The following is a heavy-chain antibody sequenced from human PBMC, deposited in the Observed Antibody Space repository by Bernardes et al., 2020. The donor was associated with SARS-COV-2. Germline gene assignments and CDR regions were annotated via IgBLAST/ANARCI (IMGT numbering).Heavy chain of an antibody. CDR3: ASEEYNYGHHYFDY. CDR1: GDTFNTYA. CDR2: IIPMFGVD. Sequence: SVKVSCKASGDTFNTYAINWVRQAPGQGLEWMGRIIPMFGVDIYAQNFQGRVTLTADKSTSTAYMELSSLRSEDTAVYYCASEEYNYGHHYFDYWGRGTLVTVSS. J-gene: IGHJ4*02. D-gene: IGHD5-18*01. V-gene: IGHV1-69*04.